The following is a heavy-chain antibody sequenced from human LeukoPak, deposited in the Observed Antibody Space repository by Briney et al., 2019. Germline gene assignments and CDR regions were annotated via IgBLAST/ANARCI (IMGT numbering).Heavy chain of an antibody. J-gene: IGHJ4*02. V-gene: IGHV1-18*01. Sequence: ASVKVSCKASGYTFTSYGISWVRQAPGQGLEWRGWIRAYNGKTNYAQKRQGRVTMTTDTSTSTAYMELRSLRSDDTAVYYCARDSYYGGNSDFDYWGQGTLVTVSS. D-gene: IGHD4-23*01. CDR1: GYTFTSYG. CDR2: IRAYNGKT. CDR3: ARDSYYGGNSDFDY.